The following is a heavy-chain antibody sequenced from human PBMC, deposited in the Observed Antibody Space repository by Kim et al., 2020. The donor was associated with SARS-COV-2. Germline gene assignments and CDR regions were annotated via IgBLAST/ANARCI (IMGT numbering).Heavy chain of an antibody. CDR1: GGSISSSNC. D-gene: IGHD3-9*01. J-gene: IGHJ4*02. CDR3: ECAISRTVDY. V-gene: IGHV4-4*02. Sequence: SETLSLTCAVSGGSISSSNCWWWVRQPPGTGLEWFGEMCHSGSHNYNPSLKSRVTMSAAKSKNQFSQELPSVTAADQAVFYCECAISRTVDYWGQGILVTVSS. CDR2: MCHSGSH.